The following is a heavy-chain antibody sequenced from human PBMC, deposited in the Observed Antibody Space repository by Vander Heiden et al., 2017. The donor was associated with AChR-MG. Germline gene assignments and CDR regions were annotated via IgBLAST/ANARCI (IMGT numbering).Heavy chain of an antibody. J-gene: IGHJ6*03. CDR3: AKAWVADCSSTSCYIYYYMDV. Sequence: QVQLVESGGGVVQPGRSLRLSCGASGFTFSYYGLHWVRQAPGKGLEWVAVISNDGSDKYYADSVKGRFTISRDNSKNTVYLQMNSLRAEDTAVYYCAKAWVADCSSTSCYIYYYMDVWGKGTTVTVSS. CDR1: GFTFSYYG. V-gene: IGHV3-30*18. CDR2: ISNDGSDK. D-gene: IGHD2-2*01.